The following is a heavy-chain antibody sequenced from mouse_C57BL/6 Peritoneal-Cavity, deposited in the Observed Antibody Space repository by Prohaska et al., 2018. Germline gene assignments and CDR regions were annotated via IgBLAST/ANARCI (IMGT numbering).Heavy chain of an antibody. Sequence: KLSCKATGYTFTGYWIEWVKQRPGHGLEWIGEILPGSDSTNYNEKFKGKSTFTADTTSNTSYMQLCSLTTEDSAIYYCARGTTVPDFDYWGQGTTLTVSA. CDR1: GYTFTGYW. J-gene: IGHJ2*01. CDR2: ILPGSDST. V-gene: IGHV1-9*01. D-gene: IGHD1-1*01. CDR3: ARGTTVPDFDY.